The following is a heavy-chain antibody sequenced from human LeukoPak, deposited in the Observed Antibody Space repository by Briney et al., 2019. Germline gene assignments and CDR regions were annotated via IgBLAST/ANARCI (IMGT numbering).Heavy chain of an antibody. CDR2: INSDGSST. V-gene: IGHV3-74*01. CDR1: GFTFSSYW. Sequence: GGSLRLSCAASGFTFSSYWMHWVRQAPGKGLVWVSRINSDGSSTSYADSVKGRFTISRDNAKNTLYLQMNSLRAEDTAVYYCARNYYDSSGYYYDDASDIWGQGTMVTVSS. CDR3: ARNYYDSSGYYYDDASDI. D-gene: IGHD3-22*01. J-gene: IGHJ3*02.